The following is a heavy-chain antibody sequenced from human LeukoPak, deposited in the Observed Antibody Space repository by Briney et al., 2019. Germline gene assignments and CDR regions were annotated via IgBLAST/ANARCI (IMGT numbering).Heavy chain of an antibody. J-gene: IGHJ4*02. CDR2: ISSSGSML. Sequence: PGGSLRLSCTVSGFTFSDYYMSWVRQAPGKGLEWVSYISSSGSMLHYADSVEGRFTISRDNAKNSLYLQMNSLRAEDTAVYYCARGRWGNSYYFDYWGQGTLVTVSS. CDR3: ARGRWGNSYYFDY. CDR1: GFTFSDYY. V-gene: IGHV3-11*04. D-gene: IGHD4-23*01.